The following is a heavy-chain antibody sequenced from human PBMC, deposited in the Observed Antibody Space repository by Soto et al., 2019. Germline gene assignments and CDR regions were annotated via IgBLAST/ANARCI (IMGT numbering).Heavy chain of an antibody. CDR3: AKACRSCNPPNWFDP. CDR1: GFTVSSHY. J-gene: IGHJ5*02. CDR2: IYRSGDT. Sequence: EVQLVESGGGLIQPGGSLRLSCVASGFTVSSHYMTWFRQAPGKGLEWVSVIYRSGDTYYADSVKGRFTISRDTSKNTVDIQMNNLRAEDTAFDYCAKACRSCNPPNWFDPLGQGTLVTVTS. V-gene: IGHV3-53*01.